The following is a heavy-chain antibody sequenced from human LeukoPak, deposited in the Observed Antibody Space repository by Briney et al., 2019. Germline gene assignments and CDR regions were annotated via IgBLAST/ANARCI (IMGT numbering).Heavy chain of an antibody. D-gene: IGHD2-2*01. V-gene: IGHV4-59*08. CDR3: ARPYCHSTNCSKFDAFDI. J-gene: IGHJ3*02. CDR2: IYYSGST. CDR1: GGSISSYY. Sequence: SETLSLTCTVSGGSISSYYWSWIRQPPGKGLEWIGYIYYSGSTNYNPSLKSRVTISVDTSKNQFSLKLSSVTAADTAVYYCARPYCHSTNCSKFDAFDIWGQGTMVTVSS.